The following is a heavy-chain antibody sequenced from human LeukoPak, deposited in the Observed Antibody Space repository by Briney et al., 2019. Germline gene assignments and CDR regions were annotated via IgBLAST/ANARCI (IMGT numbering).Heavy chain of an antibody. V-gene: IGHV3-30*02. D-gene: IGHD3-16*02. Sequence: PGGSLRLSCAASGSTFSSYGMHWVRQAPGKGLEWVAFIRYDGSNKYYTDSVKGRFTISRDNSKNTLYLQMNSLRAEDTAVYYCAKDREYDYVWGSYRSDYWGQGTLVTVSS. CDR3: AKDREYDYVWGSYRSDY. J-gene: IGHJ4*02. CDR2: IRYDGSNK. CDR1: GSTFSSYG.